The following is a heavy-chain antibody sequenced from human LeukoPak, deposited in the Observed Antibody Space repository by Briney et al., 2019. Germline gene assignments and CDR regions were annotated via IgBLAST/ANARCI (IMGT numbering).Heavy chain of an antibody. CDR1: GFTFSSYN. CDR3: ARDPGPAAY. Sequence: GGSLRLSCAASGFTFSSYNMNWVRQAPGKGLEWVSSITSSSSYMYYADSVKGRLTISRDNAKNSLYLQMNSLRAEDTAVYYCARDPGPAAYWGQGTLVTVSS. D-gene: IGHD6-25*01. J-gene: IGHJ4*02. CDR2: ITSSSSYM. V-gene: IGHV3-21*01.